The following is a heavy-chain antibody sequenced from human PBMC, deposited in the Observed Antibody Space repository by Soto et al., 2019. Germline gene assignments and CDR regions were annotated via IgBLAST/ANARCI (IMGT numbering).Heavy chain of an antibody. D-gene: IGHD3-3*01. Sequence: EVQLVQSGGGLVQPGGSLRLSCAASGFTFSSYWMSWVHQPPGKGLEWVAYIKQDGSEKFHVDSVKGRFTISRDNAKNSLYLQMNSLRADDTAVYYCVRDFVYADYWGQGALVTVSS. CDR3: VRDFVYADY. CDR1: GFTFSSYW. V-gene: IGHV3-7*01. J-gene: IGHJ4*02. CDR2: IKQDGSEK.